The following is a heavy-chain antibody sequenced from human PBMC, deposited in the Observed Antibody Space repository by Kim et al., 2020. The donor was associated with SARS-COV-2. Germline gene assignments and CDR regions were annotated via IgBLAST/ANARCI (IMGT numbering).Heavy chain of an antibody. D-gene: IGHD3-16*01. J-gene: IGHJ4*02. Sequence: GGSLRLSCAASGFAFSPYWMHWVRQVPGQGLMWVSQIDTDGSITTYAEAVLGRFSISGDNAKNTLYLQMNSLRVEDTAIYYCIRDNIQPGDLWGQGVMVTVSS. V-gene: IGHV3-74*01. CDR2: IDTDGSIT. CDR1: GFAFSPYW. CDR3: IRDNIQPGDL.